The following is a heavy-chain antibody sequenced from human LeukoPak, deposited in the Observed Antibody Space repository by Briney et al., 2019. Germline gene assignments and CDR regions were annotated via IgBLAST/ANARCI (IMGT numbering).Heavy chain of an antibody. V-gene: IGHV4-59*08. Sequence: SETLSLICTVSVGSIRSYYWSWIRQPPGKGLEWIGYIYYSGSTNYNPSLKSRVTISIDTSKNQFSLKLTSVTAADTAVYYCARQGRGLYGSSWYDYFDYWGQGTLVAVSS. CDR2: IYYSGST. D-gene: IGHD6-13*01. J-gene: IGHJ4*02. CDR3: ARQGRGLYGSSWYDYFDY. CDR1: VGSIRSYY.